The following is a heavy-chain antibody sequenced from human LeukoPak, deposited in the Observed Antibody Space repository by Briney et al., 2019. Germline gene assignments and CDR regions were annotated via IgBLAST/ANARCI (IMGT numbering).Heavy chain of an antibody. V-gene: IGHV1-24*01. CDR3: ARARVVAGDYYGMDV. J-gene: IGHJ6*02. CDR1: GHTLTELS. Sequence: ASVKVSRKVSGHTLTELSMHWVRQAPGKGLEWMGNFDPEDGETIYTQKFQGRVTMTEDTSTDTAYMELSSLRSEDTAVYYCARARVVAGDYYGMDVWGQGTTVTASS. CDR2: FDPEDGET. D-gene: IGHD6-19*01.